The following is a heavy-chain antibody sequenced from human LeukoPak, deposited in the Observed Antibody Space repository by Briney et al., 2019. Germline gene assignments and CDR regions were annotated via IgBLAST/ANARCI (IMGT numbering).Heavy chain of an antibody. D-gene: IGHD5-12*01. CDR1: GYTFTSYG. CDR2: IGAYNGNT. J-gene: IGHJ4*02. V-gene: IGHV1-18*01. Sequence: ASVTVSCTASGYTFTSYGISWVRQAPGQGLEWMGWIGAYNGNTNYAQKLQGRVTMTTDTSTSTAYMELRSLRSDDTAVYYCARDSSGGGYVLVYWGQGTLVTVSS. CDR3: ARDSSGGGYVLVY.